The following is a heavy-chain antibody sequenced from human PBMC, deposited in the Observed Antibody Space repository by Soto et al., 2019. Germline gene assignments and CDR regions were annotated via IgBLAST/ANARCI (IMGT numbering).Heavy chain of an antibody. V-gene: IGHV4-31*03. D-gene: IGHD2-21*01. CDR3: ARAPRPGGDFDY. CDR1: GGSISSGGYY. Sequence: QVQLQESGPGLVKPSQTLSLTCTVSGGSISSGGYYWSWIRQHTGKGLEWIGYIYYSGSTYYNPSLQSRVTISVDTSKNQVSLKLSSVTAADTAVYYCARAPRPGGDFDYWGQGTLVTVSS. CDR2: IYYSGST. J-gene: IGHJ4*02.